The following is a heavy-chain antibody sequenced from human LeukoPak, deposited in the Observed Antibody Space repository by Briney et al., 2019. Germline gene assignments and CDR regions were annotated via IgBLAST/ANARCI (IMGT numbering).Heavy chain of an antibody. V-gene: IGHV4-59*01. D-gene: IGHD3-10*01. CDR1: GGSISSYY. CDR3: AYRSGSYYRYYGMDV. CDR2: IYYSGST. J-gene: IGHJ6*02. Sequence: PSETLSLTCTVSGGSISSYYWSWIRQPPGKGLEWIGYIYYSGSTNYNPSLKSRVTISVDTSKNQFSLKLSSVTAADTAVYYCAYRSGSYYRYYGMDVWGQGTTVTVSS.